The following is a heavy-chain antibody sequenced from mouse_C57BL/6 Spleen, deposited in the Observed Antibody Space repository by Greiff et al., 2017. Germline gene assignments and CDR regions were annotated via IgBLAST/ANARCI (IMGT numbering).Heavy chain of an antibody. D-gene: IGHD2-4*01. V-gene: IGHV1-55*01. J-gene: IGHJ2*01. CDR3: ARGDYDYDGYYFDY. CDR2: IYPGSGST. Sequence: VQLQQPGAELVKPGASVTMSCKASGYTFTSYWITWVKQRPGQGLEWIGDIYPGSGSTNYNEKFKSKATLTVDTSSSTAYMQLSSLTSEDSAVYYCARGDYDYDGYYFDYWGQGTTLTVSS. CDR1: GYTFTSYW.